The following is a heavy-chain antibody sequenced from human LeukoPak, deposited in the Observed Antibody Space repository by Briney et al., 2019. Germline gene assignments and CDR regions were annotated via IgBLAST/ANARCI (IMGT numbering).Heavy chain of an antibody. V-gene: IGHV1-18*01. CDR2: SIPYNGNT. Sequence: GASVKVSCKPAVYTFTRYGVSCVRHAPGQGLEWMWCSIPYNGNTNYAQKLQGRVTMTTDTSTSTAYMELRSLRSDDTAVYYCARVTIMITFGGVQRAFDIWGQGTMVTVSS. CDR3: ARVTIMITFGGVQRAFDI. D-gene: IGHD3-16*01. J-gene: IGHJ3*02. CDR1: VYTFTRYG.